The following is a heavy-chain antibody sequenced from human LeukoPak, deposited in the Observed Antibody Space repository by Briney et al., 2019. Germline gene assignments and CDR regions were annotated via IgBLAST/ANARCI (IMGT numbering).Heavy chain of an antibody. Sequence: PSETLSLTCAVSGASISGSGYYWSWIRQPAGKGLEWIGRIYTSGSTNYNPSLKSRVTMSVDTSKNQFSLKLSSVTAADTAVYYCARTSGYDFVTWGQGTLVTVSS. D-gene: IGHD5-12*01. CDR1: GASISGSGYY. J-gene: IGHJ5*02. CDR2: IYTSGST. V-gene: IGHV4-61*02. CDR3: ARTSGYDFVT.